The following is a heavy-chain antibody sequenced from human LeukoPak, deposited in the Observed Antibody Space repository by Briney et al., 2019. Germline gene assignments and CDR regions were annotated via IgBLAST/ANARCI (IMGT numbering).Heavy chain of an antibody. J-gene: IGHJ3*02. V-gene: IGHV3-7*04. CDR2: IKQDGSEK. Sequence: GGTLRLSCAASGFTFSSYGMSWVRQAPGKGLEWVANIKQDGSEKYYVDSVKGRFTISRDNAKNSLYLQMNSLRAEDTAVYYCARGSSGWYFEDAFDIWGQGTMVTVSS. D-gene: IGHD6-19*01. CDR3: ARGSSGWYFEDAFDI. CDR1: GFTFSSYG.